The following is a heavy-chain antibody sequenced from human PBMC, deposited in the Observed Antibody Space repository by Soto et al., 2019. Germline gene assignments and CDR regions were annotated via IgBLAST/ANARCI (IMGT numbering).Heavy chain of an antibody. CDR2: IYYSGST. CDR3: ARTRVTYYYGSGSYSGPYFDC. CDR1: GGSISSYY. J-gene: IGHJ4*02. V-gene: IGHV4-59*01. D-gene: IGHD3-10*01. Sequence: PSETLSLTCTVSGGSISSYYWSWIRQPPGKGLEWIGYIYYSGSTNYNPSLKSRVTISVDTSKNQFSLKLSSVTAADTAVYYCARTRVTYYYGSGSYSGPYFDCWGQGTLVTVSS.